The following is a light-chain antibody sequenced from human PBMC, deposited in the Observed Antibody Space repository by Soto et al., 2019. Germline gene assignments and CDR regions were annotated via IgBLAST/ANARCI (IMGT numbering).Light chain of an antibody. J-gene: IGLJ2*01. CDR3: AAWDDSLVV. V-gene: IGLV1-47*01. CDR1: SSNIGSAY. CDR2: RNN. Sequence: QLVLTQPPSASGTPGQTVTISCSGSSSNIGSAYIYWYQHLPGTAPKLLIYRNNQRPSGVPDRFSASKSGTSASLAISGLRSEDDADYYCAAWDDSLVVFGGGTKLTDL.